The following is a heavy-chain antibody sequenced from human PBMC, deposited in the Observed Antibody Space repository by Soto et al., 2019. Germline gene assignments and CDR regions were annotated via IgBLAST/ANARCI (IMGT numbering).Heavy chain of an antibody. D-gene: IGHD3-10*01. J-gene: IGHJ6*02. V-gene: IGHV3-21*01. CDR2: ISSSSNYI. CDR3: ARDFCHGSGPLCYYGMDV. CDR1: GFTFTNYT. Sequence: GGSLRLSCAASGFTFTNYTMNWVRQAPGKGLEWVSSISSSSNYIYYADSLKGRFTISRDNAKKSLYLQMNSLRAEDTAVYYCARDFCHGSGPLCYYGMDVWGQGTTVTVSS.